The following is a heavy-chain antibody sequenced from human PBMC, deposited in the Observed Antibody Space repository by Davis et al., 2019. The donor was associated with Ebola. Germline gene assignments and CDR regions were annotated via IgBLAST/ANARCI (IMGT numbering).Heavy chain of an antibody. J-gene: IGHJ5*02. CDR1: GFSLAASGAA. CDR2: IYWDDDR. Sequence: SGPTLVKPTQTLTLTRSFSGFSLAASGAAVGWVRQSPGKALEWLALIYWDDDRRYNPSLKDRLSIVKDNSKSQAVRTVTNAEPFDTGTYFCVRKPSSYVGPLWFDHWGQGIVVTVSS. CDR3: VRKPSSYVGPLWFDH. D-gene: IGHD2-15*01. V-gene: IGHV2-5*04.